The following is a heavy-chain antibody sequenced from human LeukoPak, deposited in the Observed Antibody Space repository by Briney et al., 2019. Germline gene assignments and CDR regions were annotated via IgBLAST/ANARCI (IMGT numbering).Heavy chain of an antibody. CDR2: ISSSSNYI. V-gene: IGHV3-21*01. J-gene: IGHJ4*02. CDR1: EFTFSSCS. CDR3: ARGTSAGDY. Sequence: GGSLRLSCAASEFTFSSCSMNWVRQAPGTGLEWVSSISSSSNYIYYADSVKGRFTISRDNAKNSLYLQMNSVRAEDTAVYYCARGTSAGDYWGQGTLVTASS.